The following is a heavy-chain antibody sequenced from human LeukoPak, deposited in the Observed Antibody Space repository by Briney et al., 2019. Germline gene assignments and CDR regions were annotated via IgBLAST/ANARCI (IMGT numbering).Heavy chain of an antibody. J-gene: IGHJ4*02. CDR3: ARRWSSSLNHYFDY. D-gene: IGHD6-13*01. Sequence: GGSLRLSCAASGFTVSSNYMSWVRQAPGKGLEWVSVIYSGGSTYYADSVKGRFTISRDNSKNTLYLQMNSLRAEGTAVYYCARRWSSSLNHYFDYWGQGTLVTVSS. CDR2: IYSGGST. CDR1: GFTVSSNY. V-gene: IGHV3-66*01.